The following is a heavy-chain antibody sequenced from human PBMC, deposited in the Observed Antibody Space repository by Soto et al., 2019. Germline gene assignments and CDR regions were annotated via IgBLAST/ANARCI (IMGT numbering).Heavy chain of an antibody. CDR3: ATVQVLRELYYFDY. V-gene: IGHV1-24*01. Sequence: ASVKVSCKVSGYTLTELSMHWVRQAPGKGLEWMGGFDPEDGETIYAQKFHGRVTMTEDTSTDTAYMELSSLRSEDTAVYYCATVQVLRELYYFDYWGQGTLVTVSS. J-gene: IGHJ4*02. D-gene: IGHD3-10*01. CDR2: FDPEDGET. CDR1: GYTLTELS.